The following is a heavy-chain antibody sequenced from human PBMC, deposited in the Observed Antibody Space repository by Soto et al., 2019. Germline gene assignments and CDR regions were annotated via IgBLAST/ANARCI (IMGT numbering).Heavy chain of an antibody. J-gene: IGHJ4*02. D-gene: IGHD3-3*01. CDR1: GFTFSSYA. CDR2: ISGSGGST. V-gene: IGHV3-23*01. CDR3: AKAPGFGVVIAMSTPLDY. Sequence: PGGSLRLSCAASGFTFSSYAMSWVRQAPGKGLEWVSAISGSGGSTYYADSVKGRFTISRDNSKNTLYLQMNSLRAEDTAVYYCAKAPGFGVVIAMSTPLDYWGQGTLVTVSS.